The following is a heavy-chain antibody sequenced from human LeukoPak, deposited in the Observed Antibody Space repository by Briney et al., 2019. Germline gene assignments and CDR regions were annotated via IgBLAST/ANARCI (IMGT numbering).Heavy chain of an antibody. J-gene: IGHJ4*02. CDR1: GSTFSSYG. CDR2: ISYDGSNK. Sequence: GGSLRLSCAASGSTFSSYGMHWVRQAPGKGLEWVAVISYDGSNKYYADSVKGRFTISRDNSKNTLYLQMNSLRAEDTAVYYCAKDMYSSGWYGTYFDYWGQGTLVTVSS. CDR3: AKDMYSSGWYGTYFDY. D-gene: IGHD6-19*01. V-gene: IGHV3-30*18.